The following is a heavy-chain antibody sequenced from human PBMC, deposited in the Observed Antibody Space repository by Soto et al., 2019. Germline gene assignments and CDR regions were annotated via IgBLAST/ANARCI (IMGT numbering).Heavy chain of an antibody. J-gene: IGHJ5*02. CDR3: ARADYDSSGYYLNWFDP. Sequence: QVQLQESGPGLVKPSQTLSLTCTVSGGSISSGDYYWTWIRQPPGKGLEWIGYIYYSGSTYYNPSLKSRVTMSVDTSTNPFSLKLSSVTAADTAVYYCARADYDSSGYYLNWFDPWGQGTLVTVSS. CDR1: GGSISSGDYY. CDR2: IYYSGST. D-gene: IGHD3-22*01. V-gene: IGHV4-30-4*01.